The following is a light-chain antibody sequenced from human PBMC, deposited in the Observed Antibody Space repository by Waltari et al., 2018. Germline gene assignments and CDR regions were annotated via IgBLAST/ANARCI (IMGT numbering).Light chain of an antibody. CDR1: QSVSRT. CDR2: GAS. Sequence: EIVLTQSPGTLSLSPGERATLSCRARQSVSRTLAWYQQKPGQATKILIYGASIRATGIPDRFTGSGSGTDFSLTISSLEPEDFAIYYCQHYVRLPATFGQGTKVEIK. CDR3: QHYVRLPAT. J-gene: IGKJ1*01. V-gene: IGKV3-20*01.